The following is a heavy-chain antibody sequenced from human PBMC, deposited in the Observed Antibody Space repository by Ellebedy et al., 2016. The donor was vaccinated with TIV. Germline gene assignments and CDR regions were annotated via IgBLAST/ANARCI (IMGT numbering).Heavy chain of an antibody. V-gene: IGHV3-7*01. Sequence: GGSLRLXCAGSGFTFSDFWMGWVRQAPGKGLEWVANIKQDGSEKNYVDSVKGRFTISRDNAKNSLYLQMNSLRVEDTAVYYCARRYFDLWGRGTLVTVSS. CDR2: IKQDGSEK. J-gene: IGHJ2*01. CDR1: GFTFSDFW. CDR3: ARRYFDL.